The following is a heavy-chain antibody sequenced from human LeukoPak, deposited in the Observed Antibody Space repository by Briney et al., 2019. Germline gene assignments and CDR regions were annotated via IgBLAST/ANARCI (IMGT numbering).Heavy chain of an antibody. CDR3: ARKVGIFDAFDI. Sequence: GGSLRLSCVASEFTFSSNSLNWVRQAPGKGLEWVSTISSSSSYIYYADSVKGRFTISRDNAKSSLYLHMNILRAEDTAVYYCARKVGIFDAFDIWGQGTLVTVSS. J-gene: IGHJ3*02. V-gene: IGHV3-21*01. D-gene: IGHD2-21*01. CDR1: EFTFSSNS. CDR2: ISSSSSYI.